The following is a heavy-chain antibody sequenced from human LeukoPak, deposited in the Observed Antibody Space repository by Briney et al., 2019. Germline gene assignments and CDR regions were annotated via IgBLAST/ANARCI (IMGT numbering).Heavy chain of an antibody. J-gene: IGHJ4*02. Sequence: ASVKVSCKASGYTFTGYYLHWVRQAPGQGLEWMGWINPNSYGTKYAQKFQDRVTMTRDTSINTAYMELSGLTSDDTAVYYCARDRRGKDDFWGQGTLVTVSS. CDR3: ARDRRGKDDF. D-gene: IGHD1-1*01. CDR2: INPNSYGT. CDR1: GYTFTGYY. V-gene: IGHV1-2*02.